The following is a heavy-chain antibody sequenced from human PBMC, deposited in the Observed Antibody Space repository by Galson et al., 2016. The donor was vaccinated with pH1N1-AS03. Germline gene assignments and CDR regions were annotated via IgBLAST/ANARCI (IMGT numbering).Heavy chain of an antibody. CDR1: GFIFSNYW. J-gene: IGHJ4*02. D-gene: IGHD7-27*01. CDR2: INQGGSET. CDR3: ARADWGSADY. Sequence: SLRLSCAASGFIFSNYWMSWVRQAPGKGLESVANINQGGSETYYVDSVKGRFTIFRDNAKNSLYLQMNSLGADDTAVYYCARADWGSADYWGQGTLVSVSS. V-gene: IGHV3-7*03.